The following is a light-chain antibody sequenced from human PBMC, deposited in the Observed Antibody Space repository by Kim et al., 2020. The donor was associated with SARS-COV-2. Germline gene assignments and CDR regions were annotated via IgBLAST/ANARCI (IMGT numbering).Light chain of an antibody. CDR2: AAS. CDR3: LQDYNYPFT. V-gene: IGKV1-6*01. Sequence: SVGDRVTITCRASQGIRNDLGWYQQKPGKAPKLLIYAASSLQSGVPSRFSGSGSGTDFTLTISSLQPEDFATYYCLQDYNYPFTFGPGTKVDIK. J-gene: IGKJ3*01. CDR1: QGIRND.